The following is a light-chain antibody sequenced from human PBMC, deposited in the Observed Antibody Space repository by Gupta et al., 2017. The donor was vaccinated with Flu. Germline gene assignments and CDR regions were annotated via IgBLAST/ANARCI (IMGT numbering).Light chain of an antibody. CDR2: LAS. J-gene: IGKJ2*01. Sequence: EIVMTQSPLSLPVTPGAPASISCRSSQSLLISNGNIYLDWYLQKPGQSPQLLMYLASNRASGVPDRFSGSGSGTDFTLKISRVEAEDVGIYFYMQALETPYTFGQGTNLEIK. CDR3: MQALETPYT. V-gene: IGKV2-28*01. CDR1: QSLLISNGNIY.